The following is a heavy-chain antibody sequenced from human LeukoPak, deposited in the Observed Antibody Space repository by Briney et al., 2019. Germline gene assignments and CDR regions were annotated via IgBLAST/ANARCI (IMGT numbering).Heavy chain of an antibody. J-gene: IGHJ4*02. Sequence: ASVKVSCKASAYIXTAYYVHWVRQAPGQGLEWMGWINPSTGGTNYAQKFQGRVTMTRDTSINTAYMELSSPTSDDTAVYYCARELFDTGSYFLVSDYWGQGTLVTVSS. V-gene: IGHV1-2*02. CDR2: INPSTGGT. CDR1: AYIXTAYY. D-gene: IGHD1-26*01. CDR3: ARELFDTGSYFLVSDY.